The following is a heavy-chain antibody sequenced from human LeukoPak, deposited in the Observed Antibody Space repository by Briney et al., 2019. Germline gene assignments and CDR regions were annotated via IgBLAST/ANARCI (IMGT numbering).Heavy chain of an antibody. V-gene: IGHV4-59*02. J-gene: IGHJ3*02. Sequence: PSETLSLTCAVSGGSVSSAYWSWIRQSPGKRLEWIGYIYYTGSSDYNPSLKSRVTISLDTSKNQFSLKLTSVTAADMALYYCARGSTGAYDIWGQGTMVTVSS. CDR3: ARGSTGAYDI. CDR1: GGSVSSAY. CDR2: IYYTGSS.